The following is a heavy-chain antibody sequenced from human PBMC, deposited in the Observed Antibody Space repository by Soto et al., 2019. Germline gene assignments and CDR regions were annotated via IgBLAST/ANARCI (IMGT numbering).Heavy chain of an antibody. V-gene: IGHV4-59*08. Sequence: QVQLQESGPGLVKPSETLSLTCTVSNDSISPYYWSWIRQPPGKGLEWIGFIYYSGSTTYNPSPKRRVTISVATYKNKYPLTLTSGTAADTAIYDYARHFPTLHAWSHYFDPWGQGTLVTVSS. J-gene: IGHJ4*02. CDR2: IYYSGST. CDR3: ARHFPTLHAWSHYFDP. CDR1: NDSISPYY. D-gene: IGHD3-3*01.